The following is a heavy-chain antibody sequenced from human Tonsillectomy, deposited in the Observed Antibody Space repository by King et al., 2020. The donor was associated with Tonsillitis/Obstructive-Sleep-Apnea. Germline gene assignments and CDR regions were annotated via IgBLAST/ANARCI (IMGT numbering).Heavy chain of an antibody. CDR3: ARSEGDLITFGGHYYFDY. D-gene: IGHD3-16*01. CDR1: GGSFSGHY. CDR2: INHSGGT. V-gene: IGHV4-34*01. Sequence: VQLQQWGAGLLKPSETLSLTCAVYGGSFSGHYWSWIRQHPGKGLEWIGEINHSGGTKYNPSLKSRVAISADTSKNQFSLKLSSVTAADTAVYYCARSEGDLITFGGHYYFDYWGQGTLVTVSS. J-gene: IGHJ4*02.